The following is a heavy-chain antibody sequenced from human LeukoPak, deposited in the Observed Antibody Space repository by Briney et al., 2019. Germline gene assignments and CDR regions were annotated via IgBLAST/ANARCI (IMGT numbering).Heavy chain of an antibody. D-gene: IGHD3-10*01. CDR1: GLTLSSHA. Sequence: PGRSLRPSCAPSGLTLSSHAMSCVRQPPGKGLEWVSAIRGSGGSTYYADSVKGRFTISRDNSKNTLYLHMNSLRAEDTAVYYCAKDLVTMVRGVIRAPDYWGQGAMVTVSS. J-gene: IGHJ4*02. V-gene: IGHV3-23*01. CDR3: AKDLVTMVRGVIRAPDY. CDR2: IRGSGGST.